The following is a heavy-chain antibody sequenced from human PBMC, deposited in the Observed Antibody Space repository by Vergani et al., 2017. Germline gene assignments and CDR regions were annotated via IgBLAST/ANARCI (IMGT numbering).Heavy chain of an antibody. CDR1: GGSLSGYY. Sequence: QVQLQQWGAGLLKPSETLSLTCGVYGGSLSGYYWSWIRLAPGKGLEWIGEINHSGTINYNPTLKSPFNVSIDTSRDHFSLKLRSVSAADTAVYFCARRAERWETLLRDDFDVWGQGTFVTVSP. CDR2: INHSGTI. J-gene: IGHJ3*01. V-gene: IGHV4-34*01. D-gene: IGHD1-26*01. CDR3: ARRAERWETLLRDDFDV.